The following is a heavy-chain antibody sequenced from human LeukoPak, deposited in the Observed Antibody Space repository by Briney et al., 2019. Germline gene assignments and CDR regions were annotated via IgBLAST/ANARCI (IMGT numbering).Heavy chain of an antibody. J-gene: IGHJ5*02. V-gene: IGHV1-46*01. Sequence: EASVKVSCKASGGTFSSYAISWVRQAPGQGLEWMGIINPSGGSTSYAQKFRGRVTMTRDTSTSTVYMELSSLRSEDTAVYYCARAYDSSGYYSVNWFDPWGQGTLVTVSS. CDR3: ARAYDSSGYYSVNWFDP. D-gene: IGHD3-22*01. CDR1: GGTFSSYA. CDR2: INPSGGST.